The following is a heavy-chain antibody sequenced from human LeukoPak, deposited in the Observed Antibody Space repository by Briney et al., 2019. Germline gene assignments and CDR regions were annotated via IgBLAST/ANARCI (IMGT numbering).Heavy chain of an antibody. J-gene: IGHJ4*02. CDR3: AREYPTYYFDY. CDR1: GFTFSSYA. CDR2: ISYDGSNK. D-gene: IGHD2-2*02. Sequence: PGRSLRLSCAASGFTFSSYAMRWVRQAPGKGLEWVAVISYDGSNKYYADSVKGRFTISRDNSKNTLYLQMNSLRAEDTAVYYCAREYPTYYFDYWGQGTLVTVSS. V-gene: IGHV3-30-3*01.